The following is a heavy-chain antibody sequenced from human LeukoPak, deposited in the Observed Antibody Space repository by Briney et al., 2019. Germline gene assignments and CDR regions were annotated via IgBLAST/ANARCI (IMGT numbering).Heavy chain of an antibody. V-gene: IGHV4-34*01. Sequence: SETLSLTCAVYGGSFSGYYWSWIRQPPGKGLEWIGEINHSGSTNYNPSLKSRVTISVDTSKNRFSLKLSSVTAADTAVYYCARGRVTMVRSSYFDYWGQGTLVTVSS. CDR2: INHSGST. J-gene: IGHJ4*02. CDR1: GGSFSGYY. CDR3: ARGRVTMVRSSYFDY. D-gene: IGHD3-10*01.